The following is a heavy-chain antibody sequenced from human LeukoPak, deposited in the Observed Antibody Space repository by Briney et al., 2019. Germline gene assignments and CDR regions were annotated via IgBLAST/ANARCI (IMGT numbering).Heavy chain of an antibody. CDR1: GYTFTGYY. Sequence: GASVKVSCKASGYTFTGYYMHWVRQAPGQGLEWMGWINPNSGGTNYAQKFQGRVTMTRDTSISTAYMELSRLRSDDTAVYYCARDLIIKQQPYDYWGQGTLVTVSS. CDR3: ARDLIIKQQPYDY. J-gene: IGHJ4*02. CDR2: INPNSGGT. D-gene: IGHD6-13*01. V-gene: IGHV1-2*02.